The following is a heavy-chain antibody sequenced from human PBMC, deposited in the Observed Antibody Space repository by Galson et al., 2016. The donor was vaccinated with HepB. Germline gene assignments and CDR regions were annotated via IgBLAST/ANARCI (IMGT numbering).Heavy chain of an antibody. D-gene: IGHD5-18*01. CDR2: TWYDGSIE. J-gene: IGHJ6*02. Sequence: SLRLSCAASGFSLGTYGMNWVRQAPGKGLEWVAFTWYDGSIEYYADSVQGRFSISRDKSKNTLYLEMNSLRAEDTAVYFCAKDRGGIQLWGLYGMDVWGQGTTVTVSS. CDR3: AKDRGGIQLWGLYGMDV. V-gene: IGHV3-33*03. CDR1: GFSLGTYG.